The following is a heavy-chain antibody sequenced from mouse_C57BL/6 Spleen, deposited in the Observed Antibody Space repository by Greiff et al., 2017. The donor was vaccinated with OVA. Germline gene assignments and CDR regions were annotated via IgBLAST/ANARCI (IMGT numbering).Heavy chain of an antibody. Sequence: EVKLVESGPGLVKPSQSLSLTCSVSGYSITSGYFWNWIRQFPGNKLVWMGYISYDGSNNYNPSLKNRISITRDTSKYQFFLKLNSVTTEDTASYYSARAGEYEDYWGQGTSLTVSS. CDR1: GYSITSGYF. J-gene: IGHJ2*02. CDR3: ARAGEYEDY. D-gene: IGHD2-13*01. CDR2: ISYDGSN. V-gene: IGHV3-6*01.